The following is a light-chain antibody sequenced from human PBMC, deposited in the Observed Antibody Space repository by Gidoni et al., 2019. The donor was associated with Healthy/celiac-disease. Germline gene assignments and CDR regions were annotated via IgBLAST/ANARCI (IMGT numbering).Light chain of an antibody. J-gene: IGKJ4*01. V-gene: IGKV4-1*01. CDR2: WAS. Sequence: DIVMTQSPDSLAVSLGERATINCKSSQSVLYSSNNKNYLAWYQQKPGQHPKLLIYWASTRESGVPDRFSGSGSGTDFTLTISSLQAEDVEVYYCQQYYSTPLTFGGGTKVEIK. CDR3: QQYYSTPLT. CDR1: QSVLYSSNNKNY.